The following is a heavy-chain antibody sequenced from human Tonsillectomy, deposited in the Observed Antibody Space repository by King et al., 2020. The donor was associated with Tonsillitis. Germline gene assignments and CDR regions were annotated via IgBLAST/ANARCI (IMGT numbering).Heavy chain of an antibody. V-gene: IGHV4-38-2*02. J-gene: IGHJ4*02. CDR2: IYHSGHT. CDR1: GSSISSSYY. Sequence: QLQDSGPGLVKPSETLSLTCTVPGSSISSSYYWGWIRQPQGKGLEWIGSIYHSGHTYHNPSLKSRVAISVDTSKNHFTLKLSSVTAADTAVYYCARGDVGGIGYWGQGTLVTVSS. CDR3: ARGDVGGIGY. D-gene: IGHD3-16*01.